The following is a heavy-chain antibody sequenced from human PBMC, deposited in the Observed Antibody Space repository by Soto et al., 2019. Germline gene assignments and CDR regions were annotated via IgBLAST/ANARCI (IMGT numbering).Heavy chain of an antibody. CDR1: GGSISSGDYY. CDR2: IYYSGST. D-gene: IGHD3-22*01. CDR3: ARAPTYYYDSSGPKFDY. Sequence: PSETLSLTCTVSGGSISSGDYYWSWIRQPPGKGLEWIGYIYYSGSTYYNPSLKSRVTISVDTSKNQFSLKLSSVTAADTVVYYCARAPTYYYDSSGPKFDYWGQGTLVTVSS. V-gene: IGHV4-30-4*01. J-gene: IGHJ4*02.